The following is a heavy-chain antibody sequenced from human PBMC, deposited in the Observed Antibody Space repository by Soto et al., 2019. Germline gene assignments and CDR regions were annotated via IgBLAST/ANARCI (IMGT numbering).Heavy chain of an antibody. D-gene: IGHD2-15*01. CDR1: GGSISSGDYY. J-gene: IGHJ3*02. CDR3: ARGVVAATRNDAFDI. Sequence: SETLSLTCTVSGGSISSGDYYWSWIRQPPGKGLEWIGYIYYSGSTYYNPSLKSRVTISVDTSKNQFSLKLSSVTAADTAVYYCARGVVAATRNDAFDIWGQGTMVTVSS. CDR2: IYYSGST. V-gene: IGHV4-30-4*01.